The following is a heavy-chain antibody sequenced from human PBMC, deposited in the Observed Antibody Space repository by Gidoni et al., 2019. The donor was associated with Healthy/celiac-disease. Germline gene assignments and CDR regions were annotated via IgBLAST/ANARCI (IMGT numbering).Heavy chain of an antibody. Sequence: WDDDKYYSTSLKTRLTISKDTSKNQVVLTMTNMDPVDTATYYCARILGDPKTRLGIAYLNDWGQGTLVTVSS. CDR3: ARILGDPKTRLGIAYLND. D-gene: IGHD6-13*01. CDR2: WDDDK. V-gene: IGHV2-70*01. J-gene: IGHJ4*02.